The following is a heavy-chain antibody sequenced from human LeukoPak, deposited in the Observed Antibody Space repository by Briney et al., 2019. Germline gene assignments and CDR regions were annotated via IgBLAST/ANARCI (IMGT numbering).Heavy chain of an antibody. CDR1: GYSFTAFY. V-gene: IGHV1-2*02. J-gene: IGHJ4*02. Sequence: ASVKVSCKTSGYSFTAFYIHWVRQAPGQGLEWMGWIHPRRGDTNYAQKFQGRVTMTRDTSISTAYLDLSSLRSDDTAVYYCARGPRFNYDWGQGTLVTVSS. D-gene: IGHD3-22*01. CDR2: IHPRRGDT. CDR3: ARGPRFNYD.